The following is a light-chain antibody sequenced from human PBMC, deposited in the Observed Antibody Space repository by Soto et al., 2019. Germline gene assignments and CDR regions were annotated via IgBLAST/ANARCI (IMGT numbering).Light chain of an antibody. CDR1: QSLSSDS. Sequence: DTVLTQYPGTLSLSPGERATLSCRASQSLSSDSFAWYQQKPGQAPRLLIYGASSRANGIPDRFSGSGSGTDFTLTISRLEPEDFAVYYCHQYGSSPLTFGGGTKVDIK. CDR2: GAS. CDR3: HQYGSSPLT. V-gene: IGKV3-20*01. J-gene: IGKJ4*01.